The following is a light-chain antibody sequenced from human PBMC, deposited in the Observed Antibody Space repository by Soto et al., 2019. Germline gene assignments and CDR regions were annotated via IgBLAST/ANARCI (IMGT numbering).Light chain of an antibody. V-gene: IGKV3-20*01. CDR1: QSVSSSS. CDR3: QQYGSSPYT. CDR2: GAS. Sequence: EIVLTQSPGTLSLSPGERATLSCRASQSVSSSSLAWYQQKPGQAPRLLIYGASSRATGIPDRFSGSGSGTDFTLTISRLEPEDFAVYYCQQYGSSPYTFGHGTKLESK. J-gene: IGKJ2*01.